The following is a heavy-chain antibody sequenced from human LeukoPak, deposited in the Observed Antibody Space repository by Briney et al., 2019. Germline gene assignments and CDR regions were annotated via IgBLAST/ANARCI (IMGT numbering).Heavy chain of an antibody. CDR2: INHSGST. D-gene: IGHD3-3*01. CDR1: GGSFSGYY. CDR3: ARRLLSGETLDY. J-gene: IGHJ4*02. V-gene: IGHV4-34*01. Sequence: SETLSLTCAVSGGSFSGYYWSWIRQPPGKGLEWIGEINHSGSTNYNPSLRSRVTISVDMSKNQFSLKLSSVTAADTAVYYCARRLLSGETLDYWGQGALVTVSS.